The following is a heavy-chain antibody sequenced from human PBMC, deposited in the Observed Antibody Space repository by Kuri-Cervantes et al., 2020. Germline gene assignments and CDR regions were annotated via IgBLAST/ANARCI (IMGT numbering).Heavy chain of an antibody. CDR1: GFTFSNYA. D-gene: IGHD3-16*01. J-gene: IGHJ4*02. V-gene: IGHV3-30-3*01. CDR2: ISSDGINK. Sequence: GGSLRLSCAVSGFTFSNYAMHWVRQAPGKGLEWVSVISSDGINKYNADSVKGRFTISRDNSKNSLYLQMDSLRVEDTAVYYCARDLAYWGQGTLVTVSS. CDR3: ARDLAY.